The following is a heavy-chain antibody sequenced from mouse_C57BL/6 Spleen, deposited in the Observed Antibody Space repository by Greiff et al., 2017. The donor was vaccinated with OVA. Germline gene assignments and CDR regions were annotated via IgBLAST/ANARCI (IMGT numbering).Heavy chain of an antibody. CDR1: GFNIKDDY. V-gene: IGHV14-4*01. CDR2: IDPENGDT. Sequence: VQLQQSGAELVRPGASVKLSCTASGFNIKDDYMHWEKQRPEQGLEWIGWIDPENGDTEYASKFQGKATITADTSSNTAYLQLSSLTSEDTAVYYCTGGLRRGTWFAYWGQGTLVTVSA. D-gene: IGHD2-4*01. J-gene: IGHJ3*01. CDR3: TGGLRRGTWFAY.